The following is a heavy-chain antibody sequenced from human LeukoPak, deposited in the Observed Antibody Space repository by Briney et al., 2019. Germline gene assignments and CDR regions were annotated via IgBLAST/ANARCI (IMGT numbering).Heavy chain of an antibody. V-gene: IGHV3-33*06. CDR1: GFTFSSYG. CDR2: IWYDGSNK. CDR3: AKDRGYDFWSGYLDY. Sequence: GGSLRLSCAGSGFTFSSYGMHWVRQAPGKGLEWVAVIWYDGSNKYYADSVKGRFTISRDNSKNTLYLQMNSLRAEDTAVYYCAKDRGYDFWSGYLDYWGQGTLVTVSS. D-gene: IGHD3-3*01. J-gene: IGHJ4*02.